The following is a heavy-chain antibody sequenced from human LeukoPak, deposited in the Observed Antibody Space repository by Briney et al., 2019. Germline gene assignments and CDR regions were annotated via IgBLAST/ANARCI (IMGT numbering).Heavy chain of an antibody. CDR1: GFTFSSYS. V-gene: IGHV3-23*01. D-gene: IGHD2-21*02. CDR3: AKDDCNEGYFDY. J-gene: IGHJ4*02. CDR2: ISGSGGST. Sequence: GGSLRLSCAASGFTFSSYSMNWVRQAPGKGLEWVSTISGSGGSTYYADSVKGRFTISRDNSKNTLYLQMNSLRAEDTAVYYCAKDDCNEGYFDYWGQGTLVTVSS.